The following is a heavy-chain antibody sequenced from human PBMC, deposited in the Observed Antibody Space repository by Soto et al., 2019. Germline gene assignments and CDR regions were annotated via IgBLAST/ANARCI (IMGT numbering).Heavy chain of an antibody. J-gene: IGHJ6*02. D-gene: IGHD6-13*01. Sequence: SETLSLTCTVSGGSISSYYWSWIRQPPGKGLEWIGYIYYSGSTNYNPSLKSRVTISVDTSKNQFSLKLSSVTAADTAVYYCARDQLRIAAASGYYYYGMDVWGQWTTVTVSS. CDR3: ARDQLRIAAASGYYYYGMDV. CDR1: GGSISSYY. CDR2: IYYSGST. V-gene: IGHV4-59*01.